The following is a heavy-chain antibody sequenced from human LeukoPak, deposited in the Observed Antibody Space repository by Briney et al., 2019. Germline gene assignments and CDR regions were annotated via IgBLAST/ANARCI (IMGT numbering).Heavy chain of an antibody. D-gene: IGHD2-2*01. CDR3: AREVYCSRSSWYGTLTIDY. J-gene: IGHJ4*02. CDR2: IYDYNVHT. V-gene: IGHV1-18*01. CDR1: GYTFSSFD. Sequence: SCAASGYTFSSFDFSWVRQAPGQGLEWMGWIYDYNVHTNYTHKLRGSVTMNTDTTTSNAYMERRRSRSAATADYCCAREVYCSRSSWYGTLTIDYWGQGTLVSVSS.